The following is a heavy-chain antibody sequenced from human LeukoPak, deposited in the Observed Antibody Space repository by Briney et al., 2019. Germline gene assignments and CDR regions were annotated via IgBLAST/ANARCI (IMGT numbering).Heavy chain of an antibody. V-gene: IGHV1-8*01. CDR1: GYTFTSYD. J-gene: IGHJ5*02. CDR2: MNPNSGNT. D-gene: IGHD2-2*01. Sequence: GPPVKVSCKASGYTFTSYDVNWGRQATGQGLEWMGWMNPNSGNTGYAQQFQGSVTLTRHTSISTAYMELSSLRSEDTAVYYCARGDHCSSTSCSNWFDPWGQGTLVTVSS. CDR3: ARGDHCSSTSCSNWFDP.